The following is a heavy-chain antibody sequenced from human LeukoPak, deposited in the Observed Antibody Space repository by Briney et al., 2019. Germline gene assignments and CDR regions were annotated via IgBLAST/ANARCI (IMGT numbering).Heavy chain of an antibody. CDR3: ASGLRDIIAGGLDY. CDR1: GFTFRTYG. J-gene: IGHJ4*02. V-gene: IGHV3-33*01. CDR2: LWSDGSNK. Sequence: GRSMRLSCAASGFTFRTYGFHWVCQAPGKGLEWVAVLWSDGSNKYFADSVKGRFTISRDNSKNTLYLQMNSLRAGDTAAYYCASGLRDIIAGGLDYWGQGTLVTVSS. D-gene: IGHD5-24*01.